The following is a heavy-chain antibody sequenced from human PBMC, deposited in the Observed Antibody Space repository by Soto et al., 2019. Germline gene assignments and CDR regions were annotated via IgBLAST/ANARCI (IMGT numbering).Heavy chain of an antibody. V-gene: IGHV3-48*03. Sequence: GALRLSCAASGFTFSSYEMNWVRQAPGKGLEWVSYISSSGSTIYYADSVKGRFTISRDNAKNSLYLQMNSLRAEDTAVYYCARIRFLAGSGMDVWGQGTTVTVSS. CDR1: GFTFSSYE. CDR3: ARIRFLAGSGMDV. CDR2: ISSSGSTI. J-gene: IGHJ6*02. D-gene: IGHD3-3*01.